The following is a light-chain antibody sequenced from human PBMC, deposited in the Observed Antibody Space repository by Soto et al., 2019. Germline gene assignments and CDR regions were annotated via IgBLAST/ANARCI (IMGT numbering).Light chain of an antibody. V-gene: IGKV3-20*01. CDR3: QQYGSSLLT. Sequence: EIVLTQSPGTLSLSPGERATLSCRASQSVSSSYLAWYQQKLGQAPRLLIYGASSSATVIPGRFSGSGSGTDFTLTISRLEPEDFAVYYCQQYGSSLLTFGGGTKVEIK. CDR1: QSVSSSY. J-gene: IGKJ4*01. CDR2: GAS.